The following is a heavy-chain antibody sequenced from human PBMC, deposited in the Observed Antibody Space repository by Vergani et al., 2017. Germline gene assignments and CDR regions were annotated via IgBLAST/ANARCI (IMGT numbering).Heavy chain of an antibody. V-gene: IGHV3-72*01. CDR1: GFTFSDHY. J-gene: IGHJ6*03. Sequence: EVQLVESGGGLVQPGGSLRLSCAASGFTFSDHYMDWVRQAPGKGLEWVGRTRNKANSYTTEYAASVKGRFTISRDNAKNSLYLQMNSLRAEDTAVYYCARDGMVVVVAATDYMDVWGKGTTVTVSS. CDR2: TRNKANSYTT. D-gene: IGHD2-15*01. CDR3: ARDGMVVVVAATDYMDV.